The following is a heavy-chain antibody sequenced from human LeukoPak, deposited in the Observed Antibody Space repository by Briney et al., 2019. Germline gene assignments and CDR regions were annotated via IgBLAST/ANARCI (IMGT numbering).Heavy chain of an antibody. V-gene: IGHV4-4*09. CDR3: VSTSGTTSQPFDY. D-gene: IGHD1-1*01. CDR1: GGSISSYY. J-gene: IGHJ4*02. CDR2: IYSSGSA. Sequence: SETLSLTCTVSGGSISSYYWNWIRQPPGKGLEWIGYIYSSGSANYNPSLKSRVTISLDTSKNQFSLKLSSVTAADTAVYYCVSTSGTTSQPFDYWGQGTLVTVSS.